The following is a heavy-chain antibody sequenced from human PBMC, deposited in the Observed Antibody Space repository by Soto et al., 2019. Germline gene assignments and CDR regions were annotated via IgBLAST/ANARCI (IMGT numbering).Heavy chain of an antibody. V-gene: IGHV1-18*04. CDR2: ISAYNGNT. Sequence: ASVKVSCKASGYTFTSYGISWVRQAPGQGLEWMGWISAYNGNTNYAQKLQGRVTMTTDTSTSTAYMELRSLRSDDTAVYYCARLLTGTIIVVVPQGFDDWGQGTLVTVSS. CDR1: GYTFTSYG. J-gene: IGHJ4*02. D-gene: IGHD3-22*01. CDR3: ARLLTGTIIVVVPQGFDD.